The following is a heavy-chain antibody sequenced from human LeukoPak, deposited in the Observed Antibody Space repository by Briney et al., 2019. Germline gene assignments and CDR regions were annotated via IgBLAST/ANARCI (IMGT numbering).Heavy chain of an antibody. V-gene: IGHV4-59*08. CDR2: VFYTGNA. Sequence: PSETLSLTCTVSGGSISSYYWSWIRQPPGKGLEWIGYVFYTGNANYNPSLKSRVTISVDTSKNQFSLKLSSATAADTAVYYCARHLITGTTYRQGFDIWGQGTMVTVSS. J-gene: IGHJ3*02. CDR3: ARHLITGTTYRQGFDI. CDR1: GGSISSYY. D-gene: IGHD1-1*01.